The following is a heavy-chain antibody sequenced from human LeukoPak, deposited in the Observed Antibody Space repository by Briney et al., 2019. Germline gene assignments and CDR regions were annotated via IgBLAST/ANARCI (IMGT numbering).Heavy chain of an antibody. J-gene: IGHJ5*02. CDR2: IIPIFGTA. Sequence: SVKVSCKASGGTFSSYAISWVRQAPGQGLEWMGGIIPIFGTANYAQKFQGRVTITTDESTSTAYIELSSLRSEDTAVYYCARVKVDGVYSSSWYGWFDPWGQGTLVTVSS. CDR1: GGTFSSYA. V-gene: IGHV1-69*05. CDR3: ARVKVDGVYSSSWYGWFDP. D-gene: IGHD6-13*01.